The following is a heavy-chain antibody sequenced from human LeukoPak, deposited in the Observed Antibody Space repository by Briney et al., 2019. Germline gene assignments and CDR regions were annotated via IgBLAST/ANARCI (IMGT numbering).Heavy chain of an antibody. CDR2: VDPEDGET. D-gene: IGHD4-17*01. CDR3: ATGADNYGDYDGYYFDS. Sequence: ASVKVSCKVSGYTFTDYYMHWVQQAPEKGLEWMGLVDPEDGETIYAEKFQGRVTITADTSTDTAYMELSSLRSEDTAVYYCATGADNYGDYDGYYFDSWGQGTLVTVSS. J-gene: IGHJ4*02. CDR1: GYTFTDYY. V-gene: IGHV1-69-2*01.